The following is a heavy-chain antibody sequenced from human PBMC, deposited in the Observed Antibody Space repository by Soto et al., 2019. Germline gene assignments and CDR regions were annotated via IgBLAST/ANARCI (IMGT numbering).Heavy chain of an antibody. CDR2: INPNSGGT. D-gene: IGHD3-10*01. V-gene: IGHV1-2*02. Sequence: XSVKVSCKASGYSFTGYYMHWGRQAPGQGLEWMGWINPNSGGTNYAQKFQGRVTMTRDTSISTAYMELSRLRSDDTAVYYCARTMSRTGRAFEYWGQGTLVTVPS. J-gene: IGHJ4*02. CDR1: GYSFTGYY. CDR3: ARTMSRTGRAFEY.